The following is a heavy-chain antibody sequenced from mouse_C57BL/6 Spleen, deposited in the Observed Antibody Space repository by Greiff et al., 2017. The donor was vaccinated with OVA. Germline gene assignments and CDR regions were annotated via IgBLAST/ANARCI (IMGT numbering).Heavy chain of an antibody. CDR1: GFNIKDYY. V-gene: IGHV14-1*01. Sequence: VQLQQSGAELVRPGASVKLSCTASGFNIKDYYMHWVKQRPEQGLEWIGRIDPEDGDTEYAPKFQGKATMTADTSSNTAYLQLSNLTSEDTAVYYCTKGGYDEGTYDAMDYWGQGTSVTGAS. CDR2: IDPEDGDT. CDR3: TKGGYDEGTYDAMDY. J-gene: IGHJ4*01. D-gene: IGHD2-12*01.